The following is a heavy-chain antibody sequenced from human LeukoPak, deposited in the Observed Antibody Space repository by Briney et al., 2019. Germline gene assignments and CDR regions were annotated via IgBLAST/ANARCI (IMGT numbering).Heavy chain of an antibody. CDR2: VSAGGGST. V-gene: IGHV3-23*01. J-gene: IGHJ3*02. CDR1: GFTFSTYA. D-gene: IGHD7-27*01. Sequence: GGSLRLSCAASGFTFSTYAMTWVRQAPGKGLEWVSAVSAGGGSTYYADSVKGRFTISRDNSKNTLYLQMNSLRAEDTAIYYCAKELLVGTAFDIWGQGTMVTVSS. CDR3: AKELLVGTAFDI.